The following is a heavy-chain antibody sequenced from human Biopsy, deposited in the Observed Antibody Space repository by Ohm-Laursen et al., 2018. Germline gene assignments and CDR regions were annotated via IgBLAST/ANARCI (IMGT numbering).Heavy chain of an antibody. V-gene: IGHV3-53*01. Sequence: GSLRFSCAASGFTVSSTYMSWVRQAPGKGLEWVSVIYTGGSTFYADSVKGRFTISRDKSKNTLYLQMNNLTAEDTAVYYCAREGRDYWGQGTLVTVSS. CDR3: AREGRDY. J-gene: IGHJ4*02. CDR2: IYTGGST. CDR1: GFTVSSTY.